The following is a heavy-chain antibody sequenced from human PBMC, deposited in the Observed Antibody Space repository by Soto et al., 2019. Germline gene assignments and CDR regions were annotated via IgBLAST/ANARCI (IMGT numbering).Heavy chain of an antibody. CDR3: ARDRLGYCTNGVCYTGYFDY. Sequence: QVQLQESGPGLVKPSQTLSLTCTVSGGSISSGGYYWSWIRQHPGKGLEWIGYFYYSGSTYYNPSLKSRVTISVDTSKNQFSLKLSSVTAADTAVYYCARDRLGYCTNGVCYTGYFDYWGQGTLVTVSS. D-gene: IGHD2-8*01. CDR2: FYYSGST. CDR1: GGSISSGGYY. J-gene: IGHJ4*02. V-gene: IGHV4-31*03.